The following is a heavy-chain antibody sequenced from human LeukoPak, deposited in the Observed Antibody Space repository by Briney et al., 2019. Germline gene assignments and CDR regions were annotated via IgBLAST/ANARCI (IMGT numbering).Heavy chain of an antibody. J-gene: IGHJ4*02. Sequence: GGSLRLSCAASGFSSSSYWMHWVGRPPGKGLVWVSHINPDARTTTCADSVKGRFTISRDNAQNTLYLQMNSLRAEDTAVYYCARGTALQDYWGQGTLVTVSS. D-gene: IGHD2/OR15-2a*01. CDR2: INPDARTT. CDR1: GFSSSSYW. V-gene: IGHV3-74*01. CDR3: ARGTALQDY.